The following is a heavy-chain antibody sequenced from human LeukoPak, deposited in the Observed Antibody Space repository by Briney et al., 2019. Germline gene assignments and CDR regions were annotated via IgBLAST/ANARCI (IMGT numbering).Heavy chain of an antibody. Sequence: PSETLSLTCTVSGGSISSYYWSWIRQPPGKGLEWIGYIYYSGSTNYNPSLKSRVTISVDTSKNQFSLKLGSVTAADTAVYYCARDRFLGGYDYNYYGMDVWGQGTTVTVSS. CDR1: GGSISSYY. D-gene: IGHD5-12*01. J-gene: IGHJ6*02. CDR3: ARDRFLGGYDYNYYGMDV. CDR2: IYYSGST. V-gene: IGHV4-59*01.